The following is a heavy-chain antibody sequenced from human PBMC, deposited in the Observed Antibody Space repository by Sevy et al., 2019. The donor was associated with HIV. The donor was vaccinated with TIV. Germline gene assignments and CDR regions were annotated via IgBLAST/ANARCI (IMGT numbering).Heavy chain of an antibody. CDR1: GFTFSDYY. J-gene: IGHJ3*02. CDR3: ARDQGRTVRGSITGAFDI. V-gene: IGHV3-11*01. Sequence: GGSLRLSCAASGFTFSDYYMSWIRQAPGKGLEWVSYISSSGSTIYYADSVKGRFTISRDNAKNSLYLQMNSLRAEDTAVYYCARDQGRTVRGSITGAFDIWGQGTMVTVSS. D-gene: IGHD1-1*01. CDR2: ISSSGSTI.